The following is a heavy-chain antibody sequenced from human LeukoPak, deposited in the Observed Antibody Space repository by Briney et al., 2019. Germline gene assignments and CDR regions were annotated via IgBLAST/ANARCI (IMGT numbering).Heavy chain of an antibody. CDR2: INNDGSSV. J-gene: IGHJ4*02. Sequence: GGSLRLSCAASGFTFDDYGMSWVRQTPGKGLVWVSHINNDGSSVTYADSVRGRFTISRDNAKDTLYLQMNSLTVEDTAVYYCARGSGGFDYWGQGILVTVSS. CDR1: GFTFDDYG. D-gene: IGHD2-8*02. V-gene: IGHV3-74*01. CDR3: ARGSGGFDY.